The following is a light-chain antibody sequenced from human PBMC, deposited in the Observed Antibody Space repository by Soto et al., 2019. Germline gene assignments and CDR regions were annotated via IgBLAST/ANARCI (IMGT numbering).Light chain of an antibody. V-gene: IGKV1-39*01. Sequence: DIQMTQSPSSLSASVGDRVTITCRSSESINRHLNWYQQQPGRAPKLLLYAASSLQNGVPSRFRGGGAGTDFTLIITNLQPEDFATYYCQQSYTALSITFGQGTRLEIK. CDR3: QQSYTALSIT. CDR2: AAS. CDR1: ESINRH. J-gene: IGKJ5*01.